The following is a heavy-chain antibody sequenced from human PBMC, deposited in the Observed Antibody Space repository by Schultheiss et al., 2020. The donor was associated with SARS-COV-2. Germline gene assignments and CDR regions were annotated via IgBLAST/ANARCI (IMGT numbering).Heavy chain of an antibody. D-gene: IGHD5-12*01. CDR2: VSGSGDST. CDR1: GFIFSDYA. V-gene: IGHV3-23*01. CDR3: ARGSGYDEDYYYYYMDV. J-gene: IGHJ6*03. Sequence: GGSLRLSCAASGFIFSDYAMSWVRQTPGKGLEWVSSVSGSGDSTYYADSVKGRFTISRDNAKNSLYLQMNSLRAEDTAVYYCARGSGYDEDYYYYYMDVWGKGTTVTVSS.